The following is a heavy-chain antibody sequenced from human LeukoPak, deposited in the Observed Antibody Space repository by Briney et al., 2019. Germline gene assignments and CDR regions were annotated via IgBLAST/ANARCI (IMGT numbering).Heavy chain of an antibody. CDR3: ASSVAGSVDY. J-gene: IGHJ4*02. CDR2: IYYSGST. V-gene: IGHV4-59*08. Sequence: SETLSLTCTVSGGSISSYYWSWIRQPPGKGLEWIGYIYYSGSTNYNPSLKSRVTISVDTSKNQFSLRLSSVTAADTAVYYCASSVAGSVDYWGQGTLVTVSS. D-gene: IGHD6-19*01. CDR1: GGSISSYY.